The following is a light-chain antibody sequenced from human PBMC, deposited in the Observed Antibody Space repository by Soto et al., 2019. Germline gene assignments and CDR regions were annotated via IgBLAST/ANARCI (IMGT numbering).Light chain of an antibody. Sequence: DIQMTQSPSTLSASVGDRVTITCRASQSISSWLAWYPQKPGKAPNLLIYKASSLESGVPLRFSGSGSGTEFTLTIRRLQPDYFETYYCEQYHYYLYTFGQGTKLEIK. CDR1: QSISSW. CDR3: EQYHYYLYT. CDR2: KAS. V-gene: IGKV1-5*03. J-gene: IGKJ2*01.